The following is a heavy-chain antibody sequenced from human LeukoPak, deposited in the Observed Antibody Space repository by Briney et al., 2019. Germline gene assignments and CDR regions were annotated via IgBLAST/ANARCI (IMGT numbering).Heavy chain of an antibody. CDR2: ISYDGSNK. D-gene: IGHD2-2*01. J-gene: IGHJ6*02. Sequence: GGSLRLSCAASGFTFSSYDMHWVRQAPGKGLEWVAVISYDGSNKYYADSVKGRFTISRDNSKNTLYLQMNSLRAEDTAVYYCAKEGTDCSSTSCYARQNYYYYGMDVWGQGTTVTVSS. V-gene: IGHV3-30*18. CDR1: GFTFSSYD. CDR3: AKEGTDCSSTSCYARQNYYYYGMDV.